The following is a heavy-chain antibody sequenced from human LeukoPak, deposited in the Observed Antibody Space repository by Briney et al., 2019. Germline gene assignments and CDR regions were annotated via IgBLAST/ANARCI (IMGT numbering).Heavy chain of an antibody. Sequence: PSETLSLTCAVSGGSISSSNWWSWVRQPPGKGLEWIGEIYHSGSTNYNPSLKSRVTISVDKSKNQFSLKLSSVTAADTAVYYCARDDYGDSRGRFDYWGQGTLVTVSS. CDR2: IYHSGST. V-gene: IGHV4-4*02. D-gene: IGHD4-17*01. CDR1: GGSISSSNW. CDR3: ARDDYGDSRGRFDY. J-gene: IGHJ4*02.